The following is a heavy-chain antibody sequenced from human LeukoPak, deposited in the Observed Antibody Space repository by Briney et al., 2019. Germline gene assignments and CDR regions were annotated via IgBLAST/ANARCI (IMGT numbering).Heavy chain of an antibody. CDR3: AKDFNSGTYWDDYYYYCMDV. J-gene: IGHJ6*03. CDR1: GFTFSSYG. Sequence: GGSLRLSCAASGFTFSSYGMHWVRQAPGKGLEGVAFIWYDGSNNYYSESVKGRFTISRDNSKNTLLLQMNSLRAEDTAVYYCAKDFNSGTYWDDYYYYCMDVWGKGTTVTVSS. D-gene: IGHD1-26*01. V-gene: IGHV3-30*02. CDR2: IWYDGSNN.